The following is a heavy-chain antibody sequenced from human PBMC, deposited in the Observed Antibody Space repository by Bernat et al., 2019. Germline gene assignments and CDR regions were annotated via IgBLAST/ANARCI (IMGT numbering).Heavy chain of an antibody. CDR3: ARGEDRGPDYYYYMDV. CDR2: INAGNGNT. V-gene: IGHV1-3*01. CDR1: GYTFTSYA. Sequence: QVQLVQSGAEVKKPGASVKVSCKASGYTFTSYAMHWVRQAPGQRLEWMGWINAGNGNTKYSQKFQGRVTMTTDTSTSTAYMELSRLRSDDTAVYYCARGEDRGPDYYYYMDVWGKGTTVTVSS. D-gene: IGHD3-16*01. J-gene: IGHJ6*03.